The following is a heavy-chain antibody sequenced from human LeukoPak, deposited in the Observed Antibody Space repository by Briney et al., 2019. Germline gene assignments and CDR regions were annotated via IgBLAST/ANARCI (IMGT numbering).Heavy chain of an antibody. J-gene: IGHJ4*02. CDR3: ARKRPNYFDY. V-gene: IGHV3-7*01. CDR1: GFTFSRYW. CDR2: IKEDGSDK. Sequence: GGSLRLSCAASGFTFSRYWMIWVRQAPGKGLEWVANIKEDGSDKRYAESVKGRFTISRDNAENSLYLQMNSLRAEDTALYYCARKRPNYFDYWGQGTLVTVSS.